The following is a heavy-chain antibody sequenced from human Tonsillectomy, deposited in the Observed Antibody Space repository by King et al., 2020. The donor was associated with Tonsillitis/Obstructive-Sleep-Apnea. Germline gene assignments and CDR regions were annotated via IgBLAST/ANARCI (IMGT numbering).Heavy chain of an antibody. CDR3: ARGAPDNSDDYGSWFDP. CDR2: VNPSGGST. CDR1: GYTFTTYF. Sequence: QLVQSGAEVKKPGASVKVSCKASGYTFTTYFMHWVRQAPGQGLEWMGIVNPSGGSTIYAQKFQGRVTMTRDTSTSTVYMELCSLRSEDTAVYYCARGAPDNSDDYGSWFDPWGQGTLVTVSS. J-gene: IGHJ5*02. V-gene: IGHV1-46*01. D-gene: IGHD3-22*01.